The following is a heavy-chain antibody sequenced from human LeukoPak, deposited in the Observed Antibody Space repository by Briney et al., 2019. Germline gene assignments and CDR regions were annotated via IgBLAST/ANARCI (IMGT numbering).Heavy chain of an antibody. CDR3: AREPHGDY. J-gene: IGHJ4*02. Sequence: GGSLRLSCAASGINFDDYGMSWVRQAPGKGLEWLSGLNWNGGSTHYADSVKGRFTISRDNAKNSLYLQMNSLRVEDTALYYCAREPHGDYWGQGTLVTVSS. CDR1: GINFDDYG. CDR2: LNWNGGST. V-gene: IGHV3-20*04.